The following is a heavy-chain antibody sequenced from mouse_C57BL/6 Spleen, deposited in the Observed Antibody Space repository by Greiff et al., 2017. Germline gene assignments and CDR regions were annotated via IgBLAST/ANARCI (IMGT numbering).Heavy chain of an antibody. V-gene: IGHV5-4*01. CDR2: ISDGGSYT. J-gene: IGHJ3*01. Sequence: EVQLVESGGGLVKPGGSLKLSCAASGFTFSSYAMSWVRQTPEKRLEWVATISDGGSYTYYPDNVKGRFTISRDNAKNNLYLQMSHLKSEDTAMYYCARELSFTTVVATKGWFAYWGQGTLVTVSA. CDR1: GFTFSSYA. CDR3: ARELSFTTVVATKGWFAY. D-gene: IGHD1-1*01.